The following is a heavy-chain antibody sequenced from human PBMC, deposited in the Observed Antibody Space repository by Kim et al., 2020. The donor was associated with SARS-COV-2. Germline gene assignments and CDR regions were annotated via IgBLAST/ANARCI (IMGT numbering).Heavy chain of an antibody. V-gene: IGHV3-23*01. J-gene: IGHJ2*01. CDR1: GFAFSSYA. CDR2: ISGSGSTT. CDR3: AKDRYCSTSTCYGMGWYFDL. D-gene: IGHD2-2*01. Sequence: GGSLRLSCAASGFAFSSYAMTWVRQAPGKGLEWVSTISGSGSTTNYADSVRGRFTISRDNSKNTLYLQMNSLRAEESAVYYCAKDRYCSTSTCYGMGWYFDLWGRGTLVTVSS.